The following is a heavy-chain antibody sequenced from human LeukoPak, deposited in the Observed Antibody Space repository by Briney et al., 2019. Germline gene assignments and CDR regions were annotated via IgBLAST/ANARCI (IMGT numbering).Heavy chain of an antibody. V-gene: IGHV3-23*01. CDR1: GFTFSIYA. CDR3: AKVAVAGTFSVYYFDY. D-gene: IGHD6-19*01. J-gene: IGHJ4*02. Sequence: GGSLRLSCAASGFTFSIYAMSWVRQAPGKGLEWVSAISGSGGSTYYADSVKGRFTISRDNSKNTLYLQMNSLRAEDTAVYYCAKVAVAGTFSVYYFDYWGQGTLVTVSS. CDR2: ISGSGGST.